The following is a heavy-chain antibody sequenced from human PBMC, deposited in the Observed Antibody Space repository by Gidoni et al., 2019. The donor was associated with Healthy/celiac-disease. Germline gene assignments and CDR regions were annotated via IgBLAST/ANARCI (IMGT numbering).Heavy chain of an antibody. J-gene: IGHJ5*02. CDR2: IIPIFGTA. D-gene: IGHD3-22*01. CDR3: ARDMYYYDSSGYYYWFDP. CDR1: GGTFSSYA. Sequence: QVQLVQSGAEVKKPGSSVKVSCKASGGTFSSYAISWVRQAPGQGLEWMGGIIPIFGTANYAQKFQGRVTITADKSTSTAYMELSSLRSEDTAVYYCARDMYYYDSSGYYYWFDPWGQGTLVTVSS. V-gene: IGHV1-69*06.